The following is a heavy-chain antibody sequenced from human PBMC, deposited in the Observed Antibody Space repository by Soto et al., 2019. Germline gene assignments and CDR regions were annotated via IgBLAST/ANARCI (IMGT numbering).Heavy chain of an antibody. Sequence: SETLSLTCTVSGGSISSYYWSWIRQPPGKGLEWIGYIYYSGSTNYNPSLKSRVTISVDTSKNQFSLKLSSVTAEDTAVYFCAIRIFGVEYWGQGTQVTVSS. V-gene: IGHV4-59*12. J-gene: IGHJ4*02. CDR3: AIRIFGVEY. D-gene: IGHD3-3*01. CDR1: GGSISSYY. CDR2: IYYSGST.